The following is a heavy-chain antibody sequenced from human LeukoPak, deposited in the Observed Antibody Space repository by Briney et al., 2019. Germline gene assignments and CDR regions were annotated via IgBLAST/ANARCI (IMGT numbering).Heavy chain of an antibody. CDR2: IIPIFGTA. D-gene: IGHD4-17*01. Sequence: SVKVSCKASGGTFSSYAISWVRQAPGQGLEWMGGIIPIFGTANYAQKSQGRVTITTDESTSTAYMELSSLRSEDTAVYYCAGYDYGDYGGAFYYYYGMDVWGQGTTVTVSS. CDR3: AGYDYGDYGGAFYYYYGMDV. V-gene: IGHV1-69*05. CDR1: GGTFSSYA. J-gene: IGHJ6*02.